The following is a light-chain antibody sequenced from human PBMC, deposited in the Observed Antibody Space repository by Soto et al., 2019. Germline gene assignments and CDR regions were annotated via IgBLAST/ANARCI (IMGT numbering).Light chain of an antibody. J-gene: IGKJ2*01. Sequence: EIVLTQSPGTLSLSPGERATLSCRASQSISSSYLAWYQQKPGQAPRLLIYGASRRATGIPDRFSGRESGTDFTLTITTLEPEDSALYFCQQYASSPYTFGQGTKVEIK. CDR3: QQYASSPYT. CDR1: QSISSSY. V-gene: IGKV3-20*01. CDR2: GAS.